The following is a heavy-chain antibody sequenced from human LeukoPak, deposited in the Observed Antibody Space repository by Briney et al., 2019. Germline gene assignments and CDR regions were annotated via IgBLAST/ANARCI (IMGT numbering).Heavy chain of an antibody. CDR3: ARDLSLIALTD. Sequence: GGSLRLSCAASGFTFSIHGMNWVRQGPGKGLEWVSGITGSGGSTYYADSVKGRFTISRDNSKNTEYLQMNSLRAEDTAVYYCARDLSLIALTDWGQGTLVTVSS. V-gene: IGHV3-23*01. CDR2: ITGSGGST. D-gene: IGHD3-22*01. CDR1: GFTFSIHG. J-gene: IGHJ4*02.